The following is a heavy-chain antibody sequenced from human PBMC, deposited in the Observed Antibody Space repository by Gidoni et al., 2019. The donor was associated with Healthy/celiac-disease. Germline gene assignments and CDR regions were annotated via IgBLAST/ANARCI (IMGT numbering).Heavy chain of an antibody. J-gene: IGHJ6*02. V-gene: IGHV3-15*01. D-gene: IGHD1-26*01. CDR3: TTDRGSYYYYYYGMYV. CDR2: IKSKTEGGTT. Sequence: EVQLVESGGGLVKPGGSLRRSCAASGFTFSTAWMSWVRQAPGKGLEWVGRIKSKTEGGTTDYAAPVKGRFTISREDSKNTLYLQMNSLKTEYTAVYYCTTDRGSYYYYYYGMYVWGQGTTVTVSS. CDR1: GFTFSTAW.